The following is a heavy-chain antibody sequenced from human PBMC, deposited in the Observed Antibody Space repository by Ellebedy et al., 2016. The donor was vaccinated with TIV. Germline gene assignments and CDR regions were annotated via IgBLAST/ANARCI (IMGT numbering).Heavy chain of an antibody. J-gene: IGHJ4*02. CDR2: IKQDGSEK. CDR1: GFTFSNYW. CDR3: AEASTV. D-gene: IGHD2-21*02. V-gene: IGHV3-7*01. Sequence: GESLKISCAASGFTFSNYWMSWVRQAPGKGLEWVANIKQDGSEKYYVDSVKGRFTISRDNAKNSLYLQMNSLRAEDTAVYYCAEASTVWGQGTLVTVSS.